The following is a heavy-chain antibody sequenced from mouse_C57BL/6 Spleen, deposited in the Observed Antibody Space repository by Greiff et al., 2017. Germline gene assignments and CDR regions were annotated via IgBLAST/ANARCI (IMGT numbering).Heavy chain of an antibody. D-gene: IGHD1-1*01. CDR3: ARVAYLLLSMDY. V-gene: IGHV5-17*01. CDR1: GFTFSDYG. J-gene: IGHJ4*01. Sequence: EVQLVESGGGLVKPGGSLKLSCAASGFTFSDYGMHWVRQAPEKGLEWVAYISSGSSTIYYADTVKGRFTISRDNAKNTLFLQMTSLRSEDTAMYYCARVAYLLLSMDYWGQGTSVTVSS. CDR2: ISSGSSTI.